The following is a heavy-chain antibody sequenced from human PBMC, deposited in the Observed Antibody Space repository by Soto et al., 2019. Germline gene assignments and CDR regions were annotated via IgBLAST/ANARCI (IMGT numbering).Heavy chain of an antibody. CDR2: IYSGGST. J-gene: IGHJ6*02. Sequence: PGGSLRLSCAASGFTVSSNYMSWVRQAPGKGLEWVSVIYSGGSTYYADSVKGRFTISRDNSKNTLYLQMNSLRAEDTAVYYCAREAWGYAPNYHYYYVMDVWGQGTTVTVSS. CDR3: AREAWGYAPNYHYYYVMDV. CDR1: GFTVSSNY. D-gene: IGHD5-18*01. V-gene: IGHV3-53*01.